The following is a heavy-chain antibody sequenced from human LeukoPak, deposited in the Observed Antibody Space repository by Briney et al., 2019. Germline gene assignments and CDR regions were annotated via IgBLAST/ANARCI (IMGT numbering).Heavy chain of an antibody. D-gene: IGHD3-22*01. J-gene: IGHJ5*02. CDR2: IYYSGST. CDR1: GGSISSSSYY. CDR3: ASGIYDSSGFPNWFDP. V-gene: IGHV4-39*01. Sequence: PSETLSLTCTVSGGSISSSSYYWGWIRQPPGKGLEWIGSIYYSGSTYYNPSLKSRVTISVDTSKNQFSLKLSSVTAADTAVYYCASGIYDSSGFPNWFDPWGQGTLVTVSS.